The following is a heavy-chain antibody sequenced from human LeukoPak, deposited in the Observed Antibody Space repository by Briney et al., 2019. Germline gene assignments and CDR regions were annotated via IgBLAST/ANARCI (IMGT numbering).Heavy chain of an antibody. CDR3: ARREYYYDSSGFDY. CDR1: GGSISSSSYY. D-gene: IGHD3-22*01. J-gene: IGHJ4*02. V-gene: IGHV4-39*01. CDR2: IYYSGST. Sequence: SETLSLTCTVSGGSISSSSYYWGWIRQPPGKGLEWIGSIYYSGSTYYNPSLKSRVTIPVDTSKNQFSLKLSSVTAADTAVYYCARREYYYDSSGFDYWGQGTLVTVSS.